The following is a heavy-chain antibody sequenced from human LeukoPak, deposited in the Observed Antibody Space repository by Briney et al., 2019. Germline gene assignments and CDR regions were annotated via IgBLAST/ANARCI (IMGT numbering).Heavy chain of an antibody. CDR1: GFTFNFYW. CDR3: ARDPFDILTDPYFDY. CDR2: INSDGSST. D-gene: IGHD3-9*01. J-gene: IGHJ4*02. Sequence: GGSLRLSCAASGFTFNFYWMHWVRQAPGKGLLWVSRINSDGSSTSYADSVKGRFTISRDNAKNTLYLQMNSLRAEDTAVYYCARDPFDILTDPYFDYWGQGTLVTVSA. V-gene: IGHV3-74*01.